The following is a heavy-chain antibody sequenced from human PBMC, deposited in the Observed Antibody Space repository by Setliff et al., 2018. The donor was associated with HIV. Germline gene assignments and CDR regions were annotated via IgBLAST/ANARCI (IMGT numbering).Heavy chain of an antibody. CDR2: IDPTSAYT. CDR3: AKAYTGTAFPYYFDF. V-gene: IGHV3-23*01. D-gene: IGHD5-12*01. CDR1: GFTFDTYT. J-gene: IGHJ4*02. Sequence: GGSLRLSCAVSGFTFDTYTMAWVRQAPGKELEWVSAIDPTSAYTYYADSVKGRFTISRDNSMNTLYLQMNSLRVDDAAVYFCAKAYTGTAFPYYFDFWGQGTQVTVS.